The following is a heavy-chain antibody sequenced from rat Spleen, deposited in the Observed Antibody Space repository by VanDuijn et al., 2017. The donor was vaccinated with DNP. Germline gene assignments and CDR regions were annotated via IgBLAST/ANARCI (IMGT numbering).Heavy chain of an antibody. D-gene: IGHD1-6*01. CDR3: ARGGYYGPYYFDH. Sequence: QVQLRESGPGLVQPSQTLSLPCTVSGFSLTSYHVHWLRQPSGKGLEWMGVMWTGGKTEYNSTVKSRLSISRDAAKRQVFLKMNSLQIEDTATYYCARGGYYGPYYFDHWGQGVMVTVSS. J-gene: IGHJ2*01. CDR2: MWTGGKT. CDR1: GFSLTSYH. V-gene: IGHV2-43*01.